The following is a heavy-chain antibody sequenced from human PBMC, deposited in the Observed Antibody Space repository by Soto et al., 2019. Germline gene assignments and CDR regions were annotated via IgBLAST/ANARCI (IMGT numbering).Heavy chain of an antibody. D-gene: IGHD3-10*01. CDR2: ISAYNGNT. V-gene: IGHV1-18*01. J-gene: IGHJ5*02. Sequence: QVQLVQSGAEVKKPGASVKVSCKASGYTFTSYGTSWVRQAPGQGLEWMGWISAYNGNTNYAQKLQGRVTMTKDTSTSTAYMELRSLRSDDTAVYYCARDAYPQSGLWFGELFRQNWFDPWGQGTLVTVSS. CDR1: GYTFTSYG. CDR3: ARDAYPQSGLWFGELFRQNWFDP.